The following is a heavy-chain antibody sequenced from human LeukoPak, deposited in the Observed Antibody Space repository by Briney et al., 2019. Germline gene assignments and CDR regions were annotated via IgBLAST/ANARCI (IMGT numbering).Heavy chain of an antibody. CDR3: ARLRWLQSIDY. CDR2: IYYSGST. V-gene: IGHV4-31*03. CDR1: GGSISSGGYY. Sequence: SETLSLTCTVSGGSISSGGYYWSWIRQHPGKGLEWIGYIYYSGSTYYNPSLKSRVTISVDTSMNQFSLKLSSVTAADTAVYYCARLRWLQSIDYWGQGTLVTVSS. D-gene: IGHD5-24*01. J-gene: IGHJ4*02.